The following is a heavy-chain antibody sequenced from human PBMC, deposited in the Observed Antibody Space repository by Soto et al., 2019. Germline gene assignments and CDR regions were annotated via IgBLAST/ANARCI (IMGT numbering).Heavy chain of an antibody. J-gene: IGHJ4*02. Sequence: QVQLVQSRAEVKKPGASVKVSCKASSYTFTSYDINWVRQATGQGLEWMGWMNPNSGNTGYAQKFQGRVTMTMNTSISTAYMELSSLRYEDTAVYYCARERTGTRGGDYWGQGTLVTVSS. V-gene: IGHV1-8*01. CDR3: ARERTGTRGGDY. D-gene: IGHD1-1*01. CDR1: SYTFTSYD. CDR2: MNPNSGNT.